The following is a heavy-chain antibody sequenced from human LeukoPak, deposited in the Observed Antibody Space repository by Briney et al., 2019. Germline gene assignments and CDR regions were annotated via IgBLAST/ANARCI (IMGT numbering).Heavy chain of an antibody. CDR1: GFTVSNNY. Sequence: GGSLRLSCAASGFTVSNNYINWVRQAPGQGLESVSLIYGSGSADYADSVKGGFTISRDNSMNTVYLQMNSLRAEDTAVYYCARINFGDDYWGQGTLVTASS. V-gene: IGHV3-66*01. CDR3: ARINFGDDY. CDR2: IYGSGSA. J-gene: IGHJ4*02. D-gene: IGHD4-17*01.